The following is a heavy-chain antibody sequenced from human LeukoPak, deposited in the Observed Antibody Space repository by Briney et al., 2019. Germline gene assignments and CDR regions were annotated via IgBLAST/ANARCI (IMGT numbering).Heavy chain of an antibody. Sequence: SETLSLTCTVSGGSISSGDYYWSWIRQPPGKGLEWIGYIYYSGSTYYNPSLKSRVTISVDTSKNQFSLKLSSVTAADTAVYYCARALDSSGYYYDAFDIWGQGTMVTVSS. J-gene: IGHJ3*02. CDR1: GGSISSGDYY. V-gene: IGHV4-30-4*01. CDR2: IYYSGST. CDR3: ARALDSSGYYYDAFDI. D-gene: IGHD3-22*01.